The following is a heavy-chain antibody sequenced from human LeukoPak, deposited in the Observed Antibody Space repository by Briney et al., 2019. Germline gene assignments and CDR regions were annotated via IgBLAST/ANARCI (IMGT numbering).Heavy chain of an antibody. V-gene: IGHV3-23*01. CDR3: AERYYDILTGYFDY. CDR1: GFTFSSYA. Sequence: GASLRLSCAASGFTFSSYAMSWVRQAPGKGLEWVSAISGSGGSTYYADSVKGRFTISRDNSKNTLYLQMNSLRAEDTAVYYCAERYYDILTGYFDYWGQGTLVTVSS. J-gene: IGHJ4*02. CDR2: ISGSGGST. D-gene: IGHD3-9*01.